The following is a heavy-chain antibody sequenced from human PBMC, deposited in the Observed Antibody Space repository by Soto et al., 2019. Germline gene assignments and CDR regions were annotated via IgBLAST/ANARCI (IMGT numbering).Heavy chain of an antibody. CDR2: IWSDGSNK. CDR1: GFTFSTYG. V-gene: IGHV3-33*01. J-gene: IGHJ5*02. Sequence: PGGSLRLSCAASGFTFSTYGMHWVRQAPGKGLEWVALIWSDGSNKYYADSVKGRFTISRDNSKKTLYLQMNSLRAEDTAVYYCARETYRDYVGYFDPWGQGILVTVSS. CDR3: ARETYRDYVGYFDP. D-gene: IGHD4-17*01.